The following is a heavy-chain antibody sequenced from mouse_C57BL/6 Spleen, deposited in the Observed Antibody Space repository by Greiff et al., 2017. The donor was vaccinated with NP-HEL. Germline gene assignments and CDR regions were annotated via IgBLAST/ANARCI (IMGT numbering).Heavy chain of an antibody. CDR3: ASLYAYLWFAY. J-gene: IGHJ3*01. CDR2: ISNKANGYTT. CDR1: GFTFTDYY. Sequence: EVMLVESGGGLVQPGGSLSLSCAASGFTFTDYYMSWVRQPPGTALEWLGFISNKANGYTTEYSASVKVRFTISRDNSQSILYLQMNALRAEDSATYYCASLYAYLWFAYWGQGTRLNVSA. V-gene: IGHV7-3*01. D-gene: IGHD2-2*01.